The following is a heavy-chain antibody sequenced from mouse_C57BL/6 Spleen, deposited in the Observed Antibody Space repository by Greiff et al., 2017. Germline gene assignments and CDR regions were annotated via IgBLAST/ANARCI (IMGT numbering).Heavy chain of an antibody. D-gene: IGHD2-5*01. CDR1: GYTFTSYW. Sequence: QVQLQQPGTELVKPGASVKLSCKASGYTFTSYWMHWVKQRPGQGLEWIGNINPSNGGTNYNEKFKSKATLTVDKSSSTAYMQLSSLTSEDSAVYYCARKDCSNYREGYYAMDYWGQGTSVTVSS. CDR3: ARKDCSNYREGYYAMDY. CDR2: INPSNGGT. J-gene: IGHJ4*01. V-gene: IGHV1-53*01.